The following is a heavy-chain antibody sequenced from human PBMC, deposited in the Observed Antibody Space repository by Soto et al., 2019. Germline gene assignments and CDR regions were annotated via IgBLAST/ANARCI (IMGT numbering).Heavy chain of an antibody. J-gene: IGHJ4*01. CDR2: IKQDGSEK. V-gene: IGHV3-7*03. D-gene: IGHD6-6*01. Sequence: AGSLRLSGAASGFTFSSYWMSWVRQAPGKGLEWVANIKQDGSEKYYVESVKGRFTISRDNAKNSLYLQMNSLRAEVTAVYYCAREGFIAARPIDYWGQGTLVTVSS. CDR1: GFTFSSYW. CDR3: AREGFIAARPIDY.